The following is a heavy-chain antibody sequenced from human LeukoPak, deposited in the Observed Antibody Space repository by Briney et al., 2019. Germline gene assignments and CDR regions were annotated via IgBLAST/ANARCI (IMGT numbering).Heavy chain of an antibody. CDR3: ASPQMVHF. J-gene: IGHJ4*02. D-gene: IGHD3-10*01. Sequence: GESLKISCMTSGYRFTTNWIGWVRQMPGKGLEWMGIIYPGDSDTRYSPSFQGQVTISADKTISTAYLQWSSLKASDTAMYYCASPQMVHFWGQGTLVTVSS. CDR2: IYPGDSDT. V-gene: IGHV5-51*01. CDR1: GYRFTTNW.